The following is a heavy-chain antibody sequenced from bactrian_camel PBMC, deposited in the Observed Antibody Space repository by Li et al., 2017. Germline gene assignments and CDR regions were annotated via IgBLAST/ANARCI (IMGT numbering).Heavy chain of an antibody. J-gene: IGHJ6*01. Sequence: HVQLVESGGGSVQAGGSLRLSCVVSGHSRGSNCVGWYRLPPGRAPAEREGIAAIRRSGGETWYAGSVKGRFTISRDNAKNTVYLQMDNLKSEDTALYYCATSMVADFGYWGQGTQVTVS. V-gene: IGHV3-3*01. CDR1: GHSRGSNC. CDR3: ATSMVADFGY. D-gene: IGHD2*01. CDR2: IRRSGGET.